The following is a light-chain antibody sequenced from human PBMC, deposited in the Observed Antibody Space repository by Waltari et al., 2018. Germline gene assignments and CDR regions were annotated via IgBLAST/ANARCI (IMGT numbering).Light chain of an antibody. CDR1: SSNIGAGYD. CDR2: GNN. J-gene: IGLJ3*02. CDR3: QSYDSSLSDSGV. Sequence: QSILTQPPSVSGAPGQKVTISCTGSSSNIGAGYDVHWYQQLPGAAPKLIISGNNNRPSGGPDRFSGSKAGTSASLDITGLQTEDEADYYCQSYDSSLSDSGVFGGGTKVTVL. V-gene: IGLV1-40*01.